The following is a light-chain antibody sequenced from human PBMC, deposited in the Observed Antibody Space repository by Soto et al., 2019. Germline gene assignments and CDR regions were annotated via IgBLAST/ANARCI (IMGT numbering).Light chain of an antibody. V-gene: IGLV2-14*01. CDR3: NSYTISGTPYV. Sequence: QSALTQPASVSGSPGQSITVSCTGTSSDVGAYNYVSWYQQHPGKAPKLMIYEVSNRPSGVSNRFSGSKSGNTASLTISGLQAEDEADYYCNSYTISGTPYVFGTGTKLTVL. CDR1: SSDVGAYNY. CDR2: EVS. J-gene: IGLJ1*01.